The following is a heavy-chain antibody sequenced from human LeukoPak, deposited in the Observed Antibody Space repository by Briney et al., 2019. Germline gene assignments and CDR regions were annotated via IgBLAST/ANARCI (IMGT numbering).Heavy chain of an antibody. J-gene: IGHJ4*02. CDR3: AKDQFYDSSGVFDY. CDR2: IRYDGSNK. CDR1: GFTFSSYG. V-gene: IGHV3-30*02. D-gene: IGHD3-22*01. Sequence: GGSLRLSCAASGFTFSSYGMHWVRQAPGKGLEWVAFIRYDGSNKYYADSVKGRFTISRANSKNTPHLQVNSLRADDTAVYYCAKDQFYDSSGVFDYWGKGTLVTVSS.